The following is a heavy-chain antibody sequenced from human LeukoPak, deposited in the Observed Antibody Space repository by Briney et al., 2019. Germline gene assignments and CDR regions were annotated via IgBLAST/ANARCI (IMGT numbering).Heavy chain of an antibody. J-gene: IGHJ4*02. CDR3: ARGRKCVATYYYGSGKCSSFDY. CDR2: INHSGST. D-gene: IGHD3-10*01. CDR1: GGSFSGYY. V-gene: IGHV4-34*01. Sequence: SETLSLTCAVYGGSFSGYYWSWIRQPPGKGLEWIGEINHSGSTNYNPSLKSRVTISVDTSKNQFSLKLSSVTAADTAVYYCARGRKCVATYYYGSGKCSSFDYWGQGTLVTVSS.